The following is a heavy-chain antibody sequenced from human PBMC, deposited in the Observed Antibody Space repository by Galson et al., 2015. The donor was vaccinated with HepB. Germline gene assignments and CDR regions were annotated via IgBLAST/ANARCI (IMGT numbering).Heavy chain of an antibody. D-gene: IGHD1-26*01. V-gene: IGHV3-21*01. CDR1: GFTFSSYS. J-gene: IGHJ5*02. CDR2: ISSSSSYI. CDR3: ARGEWELRFDP. Sequence: SLRLSCAASGFTFSSYSMNWVRQAPGKRLEWVSSISSSSSYIYYADSVKGRFTISRDNAKNSLYLQMNSLRAEDTAVYYCARGEWELRFDPWGQGTLVTVSS.